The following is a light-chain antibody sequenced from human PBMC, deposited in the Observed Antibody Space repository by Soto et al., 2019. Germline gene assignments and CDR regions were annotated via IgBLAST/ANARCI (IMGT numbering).Light chain of an antibody. CDR1: QSVSSY. J-gene: IGKJ5*01. V-gene: IGKV3-11*01. CDR2: DAS. Sequence: IVLTQSPATRSLSPGERATLSCMASQSVSSYLAWYQQKPGQAPRLLIYDASNRATGIPARFSGSGSGTDFTLTISSLEPEDFAVYYCQQRSNWPSITFGQGTRLEIK. CDR3: QQRSNWPSIT.